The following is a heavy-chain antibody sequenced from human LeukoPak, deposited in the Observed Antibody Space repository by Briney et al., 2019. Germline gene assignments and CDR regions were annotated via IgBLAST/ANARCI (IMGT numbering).Heavy chain of an antibody. Sequence: PGGSLRLSCEASGFTLNRYWMHWVRQAPGKGLVWVSRITGDGSDIAYADSVKGRFTVSRDDAKNTLFLQMTSLRVEDTAIYYCGRDAYTTTSNWLDPWGQGTLVTVSS. J-gene: IGHJ5*02. V-gene: IGHV3-74*01. CDR3: GRDAYTTTSNWLDP. D-gene: IGHD4-17*01. CDR1: GFTLNRYW. CDR2: ITGDGSDI.